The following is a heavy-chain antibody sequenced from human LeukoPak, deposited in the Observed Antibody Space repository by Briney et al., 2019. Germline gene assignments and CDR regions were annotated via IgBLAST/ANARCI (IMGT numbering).Heavy chain of an antibody. CDR2: IYYSGST. Sequence: SETLSLTCTVSGGSISSSSYYWGRVRQPPGKGLEWIGSIYYSGSTYYNPSLKSRVTISVDTSKNQFSLKLSSVTAADTAVYYCARAAGGYDPTTKNYYYYYMDVWGKGTTVTISS. J-gene: IGHJ6*03. D-gene: IGHD5-12*01. CDR1: GGSISSSSYY. CDR3: ARAAGGYDPTTKNYYYYYMDV. V-gene: IGHV4-39*07.